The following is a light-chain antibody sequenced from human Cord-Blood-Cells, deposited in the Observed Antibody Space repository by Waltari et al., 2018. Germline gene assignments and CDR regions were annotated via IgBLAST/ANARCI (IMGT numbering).Light chain of an antibody. V-gene: IGKV4-1*01. CDR3: QQYYSTPYT. CDR1: QSVLYSSNNKNY. CDR2: WAS. J-gene: IGKJ2*01. Sequence: DIVMTQSPDSLAVSLGERANINCKSSQSVLYSSNNKNYLAWYQQKPGQPPKLLIYWASTRESGVPDRFSGSGSGTDFTRTISSLQAEDVAVYYCQQYYSTPYTFGQVTKLEIK.